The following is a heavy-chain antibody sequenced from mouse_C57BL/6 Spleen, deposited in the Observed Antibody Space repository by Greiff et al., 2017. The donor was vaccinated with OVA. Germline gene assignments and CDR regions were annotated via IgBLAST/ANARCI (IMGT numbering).Heavy chain of an antibody. CDR1: GYAFSSYW. CDR2: IYPGDGVT. Sequence: VNVVESGAELVKPGASVKISCKASGYAFSSYWMNWVKQRPGKGLEWIGQIYPGDGVTNYNGKFKGKATLTADKSSSTAYMQLSSLTSEDSAVYFCARGGNFLFAYWGQGTLVTASA. CDR3: ARGGNFLFAY. V-gene: IGHV1-80*01. J-gene: IGHJ3*01.